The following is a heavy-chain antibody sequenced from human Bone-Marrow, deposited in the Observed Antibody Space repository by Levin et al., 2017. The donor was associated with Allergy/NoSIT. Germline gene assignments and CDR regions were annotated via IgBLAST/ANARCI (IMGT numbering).Heavy chain of an antibody. V-gene: IGHV3-7*03. CDR2: IKQDGSDK. D-gene: IGHD6-13*01. CDR1: GFTFSTYW. CDR3: ARQDPAASHAFDI. Sequence: GGSLRLSCAASGFTFSTYWMSWVRQAPGKGLEWVANIKQDGSDKFYVDSVKGRFTISRDNAKNSLYLQMNSLRAEDTAVYYCARQDPAASHAFDIWGQGTMVTVSS. J-gene: IGHJ3*02.